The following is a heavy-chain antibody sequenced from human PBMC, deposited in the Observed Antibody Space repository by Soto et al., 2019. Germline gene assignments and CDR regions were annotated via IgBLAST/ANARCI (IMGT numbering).Heavy chain of an antibody. Sequence: QVQLQQWGAGLLKPSETLSLTCAVYGGSFSGYYWCWIRQPPGKGLEWIGEINHSGSTNYNPSLKSRVTISVDTSKNQFSLKLSSVTAADTAVYYCARGMQEVVTSDYYYYMDVWGKGTTVTVSS. V-gene: IGHV4-34*01. J-gene: IGHJ6*03. CDR3: ARGMQEVVTSDYYYYMDV. D-gene: IGHD6-13*01. CDR1: GGSFSGYY. CDR2: INHSGST.